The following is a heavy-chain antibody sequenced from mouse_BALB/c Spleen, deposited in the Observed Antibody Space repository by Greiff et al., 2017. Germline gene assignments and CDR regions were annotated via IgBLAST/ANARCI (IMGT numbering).Heavy chain of an antibody. CDR3: ARGTVANDYAMDY. D-gene: IGHD1-1*01. Sequence: QVQLKQSGAELMKPGASVKISCKATGYTFSSYWIEWVKQRPGHGLEWIGEILPGSGSTNYNEKFKGKATFTADTSSNTAYMQLSSLTSEDSAVYYCARGTVANDYAMDYWGQGTSVTVSS. CDR1: GYTFSSYW. J-gene: IGHJ4*01. V-gene: IGHV1-9*01. CDR2: ILPGSGST.